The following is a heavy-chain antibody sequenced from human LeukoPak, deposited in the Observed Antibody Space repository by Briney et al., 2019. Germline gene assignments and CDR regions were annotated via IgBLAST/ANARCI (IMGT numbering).Heavy chain of an antibody. Sequence: GASVKVSCKASGGTFSRYAISWVRQAPGQGLEWMGGIISIFGTANYAQKFQGRVTITTDESTSTAYMELSSLRSEDTAVYYCARGVRGWYFFDYWGQGTLVTVSS. D-gene: IGHD6-19*01. V-gene: IGHV1-69*05. CDR1: GGTFSRYA. CDR2: IISIFGTA. CDR3: ARGVRGWYFFDY. J-gene: IGHJ4*02.